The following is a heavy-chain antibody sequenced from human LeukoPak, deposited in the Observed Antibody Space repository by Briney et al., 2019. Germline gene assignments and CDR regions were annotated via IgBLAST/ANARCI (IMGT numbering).Heavy chain of an antibody. D-gene: IGHD2-21*02. CDR1: GGSISDYY. V-gene: IGHV4-59*08. CDR3: ARARHFVVVTAKYYFDY. CDR2: IYYSGAT. Sequence: SETLSLTRTVSGGSISDYYWTWIRQPPGKGLEWIGYIYYSGATNYNPSLKSRVTISVDRSKNQFSLKLSSVTAADTAVYYCARARHFVVVTAKYYFDYWGQGTLVTVSS. J-gene: IGHJ4*02.